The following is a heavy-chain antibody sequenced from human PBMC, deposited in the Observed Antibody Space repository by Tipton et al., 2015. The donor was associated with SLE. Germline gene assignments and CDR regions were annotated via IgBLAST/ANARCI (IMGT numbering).Heavy chain of an antibody. D-gene: IGHD4-23*01. V-gene: IGHV4-59*01. Sequence: TLSLTCTVSGGSISSYYWSWIRQPPGKGLEWIGYIYYSGSTNYNPSLKSRVPISVDTSKNQFSLKLSSVTAADTAVYYCARGGGSDAFDIWGQGTMVTVSS. CDR3: ARGGGSDAFDI. J-gene: IGHJ3*02. CDR2: IYYSGST. CDR1: GGSISSYY.